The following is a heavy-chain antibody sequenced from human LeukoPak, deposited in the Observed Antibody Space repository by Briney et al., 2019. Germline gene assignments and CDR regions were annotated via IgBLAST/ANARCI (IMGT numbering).Heavy chain of an antibody. CDR2: ITPIVDIA. D-gene: IGHD2-15*01. Sequence: SVKVSCKASGGSFSNYAFSWVRQAPGQGLEWMGRITPIVDIATYIQKFQGRVTITANKFTSIAYMELSSLTSEDTAVYYCASGLGFCSGSDCTNLAKDYYYGMNVWGQGTTVTVSS. V-gene: IGHV1-69*04. CDR3: ASGLGFCSGSDCTNLAKDYYYGMNV. J-gene: IGHJ6*02. CDR1: GGSFSNYA.